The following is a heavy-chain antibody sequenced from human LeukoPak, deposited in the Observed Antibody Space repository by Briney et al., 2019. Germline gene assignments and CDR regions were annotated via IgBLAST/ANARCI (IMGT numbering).Heavy chain of an antibody. CDR3: AKRDLPY. V-gene: IGHV3-23*01. Sequence: GGSLRLSCAASGFTFSSYAMSWVRQAPGKGLEWVSTISSTGGSTYYADSVKGQFTISRDSSKNTLYLQLTTLRADDTAVYYCAKRDLPYWGQGTLVTVSS. CDR2: ISSTGGST. J-gene: IGHJ4*02. CDR1: GFTFSSYA.